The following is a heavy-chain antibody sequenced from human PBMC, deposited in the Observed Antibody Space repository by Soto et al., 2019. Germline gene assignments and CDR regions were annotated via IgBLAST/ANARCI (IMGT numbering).Heavy chain of an antibody. CDR3: ARVGKWELRGIDY. CDR2: IYHSGST. J-gene: IGHJ4*03. CDR1: GGSISSSNW. D-gene: IGHD1-26*01. Sequence: PSETLSLTCAVSGGSISSSNWWSWVRQPPGKGLEWIGEIYHSGSTNYNPSLKSRVTISVDKSKNQFSLKLSSVTAADTAVYYCARVGKWELRGIDYWGHGTLVTVSS. V-gene: IGHV4-4*02.